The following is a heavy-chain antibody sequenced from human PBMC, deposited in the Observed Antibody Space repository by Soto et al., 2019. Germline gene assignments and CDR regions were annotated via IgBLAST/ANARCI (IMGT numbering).Heavy chain of an antibody. Sequence: VQLVESGGGLVKPGGSLRLSCAASGFTFSNAWMSWVRQAPGKGLEWVGRIKSKTDGGTTDYAAPVKGRFTISRDDSKNTLYLQMNSLKTEDTAVYYCTTDRVAAARGDYWGQGTLVTVSS. CDR1: GFTFSNAW. CDR2: IKSKTDGGTT. D-gene: IGHD6-13*01. CDR3: TTDRVAAARGDY. V-gene: IGHV3-15*01. J-gene: IGHJ4*02.